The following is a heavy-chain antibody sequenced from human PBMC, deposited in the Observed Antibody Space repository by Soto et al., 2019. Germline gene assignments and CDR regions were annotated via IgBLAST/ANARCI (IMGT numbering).Heavy chain of an antibody. D-gene: IGHD3-3*01. CDR3: ARDRRTYYDFWSGFRYFDL. J-gene: IGHJ2*01. Sequence: GGSLRLSCAASGFTVSSNYMSWVRQAPGKGLEWVSVIYSGGSTYYVDSVKGRFTISRHNSKNTLYLQMNSLRAEDTAVYYCARDRRTYYDFWSGFRYFDLWGRGTLVTVSS. CDR1: GFTVSSNY. V-gene: IGHV3-53*04. CDR2: IYSGGST.